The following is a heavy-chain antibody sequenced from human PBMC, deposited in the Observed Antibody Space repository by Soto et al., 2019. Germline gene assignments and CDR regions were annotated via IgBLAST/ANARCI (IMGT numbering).Heavy chain of an antibody. CDR2: IIPILGIA. J-gene: IGHJ4*02. V-gene: IGHV1-69*04. CDR3: AREDLLSGRTGYVY. CDR1: GGTFSSYT. D-gene: IGHD3-9*01. Sequence: SVKVSCKASGGTFSSYTISWVRQAPGQGLEWMGRIIPILGIANYAQKFQGRVSFSSDTSASMAYMELSSLRSEDTGVYYCAREDLLSGRTGYVYWGQGTLVTVSS.